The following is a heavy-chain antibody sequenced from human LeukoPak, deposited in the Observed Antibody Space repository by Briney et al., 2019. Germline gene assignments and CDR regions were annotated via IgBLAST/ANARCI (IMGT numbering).Heavy chain of an antibody. CDR1: GFTFSSYA. CDR3: ARVYYGSGSLHYYYYYMDV. Sequence: GGSLRLSCAASGFTFSSYAMGWVRQAPGKGLEWISSIGGSGGGTYYADSVKGRFTISRDNSKNTLYLQMNSLRAEDTAVYYCARVYYGSGSLHYYYYYMDVWGKGTTVTISS. CDR2: IGGSGGGT. J-gene: IGHJ6*03. V-gene: IGHV3-23*01. D-gene: IGHD3-10*01.